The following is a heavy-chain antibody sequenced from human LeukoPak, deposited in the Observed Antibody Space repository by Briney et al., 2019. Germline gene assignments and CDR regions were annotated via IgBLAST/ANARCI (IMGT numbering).Heavy chain of an antibody. V-gene: IGHV3-30*18. CDR1: GFTVSRHG. D-gene: IGHD6-13*01. Sequence: GGSLRLSCAASGFTVSRHGMHWVRQAPGKGLEWMAFISYDGSKKYYADSVKGRFTISRDNSKTTLFLQMDSLRTEDTAVYYCAKDFSTSWASYDYWGQGTLVTVSS. J-gene: IGHJ4*02. CDR2: ISYDGSKK. CDR3: AKDFSTSWASYDY.